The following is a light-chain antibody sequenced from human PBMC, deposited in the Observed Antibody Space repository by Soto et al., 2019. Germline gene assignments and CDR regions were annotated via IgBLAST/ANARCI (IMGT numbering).Light chain of an antibody. Sequence: EIVLTQSPGTLSLSPGERATLSCRASQSVSSYLAWYQQKPGQAPRLLIYDASTRATGISARFSGSGSGTDFTLTISSLEPEEFAIYYCQQRSNWHVTFGQGTKVEVK. CDR2: DAS. V-gene: IGKV3-11*01. CDR3: QQRSNWHVT. CDR1: QSVSSY. J-gene: IGKJ1*01.